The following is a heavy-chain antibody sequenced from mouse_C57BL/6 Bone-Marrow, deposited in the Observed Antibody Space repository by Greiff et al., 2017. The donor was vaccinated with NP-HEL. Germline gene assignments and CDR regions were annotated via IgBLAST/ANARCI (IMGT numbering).Heavy chain of an antibody. D-gene: IGHD1-1*01. Sequence: QVQLKESGAELVRPGASVKLSCKASGYTFTDYYINWVKQRPGQGLEWIARIYPGSGNTYYNEKFKGKATLTAEKSSSTAYMQLSSLTSEDSAVYFCARWGYGSSYGDAMDYWGQGTSVTVSS. J-gene: IGHJ4*01. CDR3: ARWGYGSSYGDAMDY. CDR1: GYTFTDYY. V-gene: IGHV1-76*01. CDR2: IYPGSGNT.